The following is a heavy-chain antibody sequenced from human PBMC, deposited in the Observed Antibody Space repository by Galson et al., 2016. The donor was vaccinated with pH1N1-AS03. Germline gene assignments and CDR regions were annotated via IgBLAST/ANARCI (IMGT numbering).Heavy chain of an antibody. V-gene: IGHV3-11*01. D-gene: IGHD3-10*01. CDR2: ISSAGKTT. CDR1: GFTISDYY. Sequence: SLRLSCATSGFTISDYYMSWIRQTPGKGLEWIAYISSAGKTTYYGDSVKGRFTISRDNARNSLYLQVNRLRADDTAVYYCARDLLKYYIDSGSNAPGYWGLGTLVTVSS. J-gene: IGHJ1*01. CDR3: ARDLLKYYIDSGSNAPGY.